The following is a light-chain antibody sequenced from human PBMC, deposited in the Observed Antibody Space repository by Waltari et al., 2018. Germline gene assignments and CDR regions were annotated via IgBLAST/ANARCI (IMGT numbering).Light chain of an antibody. Sequence: DIVMTQSPDSLAVSLGERATINCKSSQSVLYNSNGKNYLAWYQQKPGQPPKFLIYWASTRQSGVPDRFSGSGSGTDFTLTINSLQAEDVAVYYCQQYYRSRTFGQGTKVEIK. J-gene: IGKJ1*01. CDR1: QSVLYNSNGKNY. CDR2: WAS. CDR3: QQYYRSRT. V-gene: IGKV4-1*01.